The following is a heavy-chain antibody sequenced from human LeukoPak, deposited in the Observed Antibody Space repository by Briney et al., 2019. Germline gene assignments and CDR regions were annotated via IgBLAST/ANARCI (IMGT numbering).Heavy chain of an antibody. D-gene: IGHD2-15*01. CDR2: IYYSGST. CDR1: GGSISSSSYY. V-gene: IGHV4-39*07. J-gene: IGHJ4*02. Sequence: SETLSLTCTVSGGSISSSSYYWGWIRQPPGKGLEWIGSIYYSGSTYYNPSLKSRVTISVDTSKNQFSLKLSSVTAADTAVYYCARLGPCCSGGSCYSVVDHYYFDYWGQGTLVTDSS. CDR3: ARLGPCCSGGSCYSVVDHYYFDY.